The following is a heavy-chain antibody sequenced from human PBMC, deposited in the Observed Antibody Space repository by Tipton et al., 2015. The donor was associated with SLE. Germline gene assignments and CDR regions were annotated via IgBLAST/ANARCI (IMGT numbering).Heavy chain of an antibody. CDR3: GSASTDLTGYSFHY. CDR1: GVAFHGYW. V-gene: IGHV3-7*01. CDR2: IKQDGSST. D-gene: IGHD3-9*01. Sequence: SLRLSCTVSGVAFHGYWLSWVRQTPGKGLEWVANIKQDGSSTNYVDSVKGRFTISRDNANNSLYLQMNSLRAEDTALYYCGSASTDLTGYSFHYWGQGTLVTVSS. J-gene: IGHJ4*02.